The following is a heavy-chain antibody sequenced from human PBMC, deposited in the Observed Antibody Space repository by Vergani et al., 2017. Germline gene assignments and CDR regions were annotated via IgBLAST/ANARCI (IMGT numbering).Heavy chain of an antibody. J-gene: IGHJ3*02. V-gene: IGHV3-21*01. D-gene: IGHD4-17*01. CDR2: VSSSSDYI. CDR3: AGVGGTTGWDAFDI. Sequence: EVQLLESGGGLVQPGGSLRPPGAAFGFTFRGYAMSGAAQAPGKGLEWVSSVSSSSDYIYNADSVKGRFTSSRDNAKNSLYLRMNSLRAEDTAVYYCAGVGGTTGWDAFDIWGRGTMVTVSS. CDR1: GFTFRGYA.